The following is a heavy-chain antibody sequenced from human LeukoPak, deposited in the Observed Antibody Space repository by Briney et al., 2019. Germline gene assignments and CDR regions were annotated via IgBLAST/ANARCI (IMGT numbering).Heavy chain of an antibody. D-gene: IGHD6-13*01. V-gene: IGHV4-61*01. CDR2: IYYSGST. CDR1: GGSVSSGSYY. Sequence: PSETLSLTCTVSGGSVSSGSYYWSWIRQPPGKGLEWIGYIYYSGSTNYNPSLKSRVTISVDTSKNQFSLKLSSVTAADTAVYYCASAYSSSWYALFDYWGQGTLVTVSS. J-gene: IGHJ4*02. CDR3: ASAYSSSWYALFDY.